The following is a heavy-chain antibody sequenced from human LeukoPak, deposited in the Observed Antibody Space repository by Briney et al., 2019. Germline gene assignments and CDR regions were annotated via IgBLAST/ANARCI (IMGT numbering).Heavy chain of an antibody. CDR3: ARESDYHYYYYYGMDV. CDR2: IIPIFGTA. J-gene: IGHJ6*02. V-gene: IGHV1-69*06. Sequence: GASVKVSCKASGGTFSSYAISWVRQAPGQGLEWMGGIIPIFGTANYAQKFQGRVTITADKSTSTAYMELSSLRSEDTAVYYCARESDYHYYYYYGMDVWGQGTTVTVSS. CDR1: GGTFSSYA. D-gene: IGHD4-17*01.